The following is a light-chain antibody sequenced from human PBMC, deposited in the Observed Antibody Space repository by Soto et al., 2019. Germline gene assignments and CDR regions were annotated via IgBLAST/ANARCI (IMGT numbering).Light chain of an antibody. J-gene: IGKJ2*01. Sequence: EIVLTQSPGTLSLSPGERATLSCRASQSVSSSYLAWYQQTPRQAPRLLIYGAYSRATGIPDRFSGSGAGTDGTHTTSRLEREEFAVYDCQQYGSSPMYTFGQGTKLEIK. CDR1: QSVSSSY. CDR2: GAY. V-gene: IGKV3-20*01. CDR3: QQYGSSPMYT.